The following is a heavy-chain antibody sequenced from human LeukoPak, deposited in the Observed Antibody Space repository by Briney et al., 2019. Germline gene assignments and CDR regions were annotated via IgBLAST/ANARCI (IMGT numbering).Heavy chain of an antibody. D-gene: IGHD5-24*01. J-gene: IGHJ5*02. V-gene: IGHV1-18*01. CDR2: ISAYNGNT. CDR3: ARVRLRNGYNRFDP. Sequence: ASVKVSCKASGYTFTSYGISWVRQAPGQGLEWMGWISAYNGNTNYAQKLQGRVTMTTDTSTSTAYMELRSLTFEDTAVYYCARVRLRNGYNRFDPWGQGTLVTVSS. CDR1: GYTFTSYG.